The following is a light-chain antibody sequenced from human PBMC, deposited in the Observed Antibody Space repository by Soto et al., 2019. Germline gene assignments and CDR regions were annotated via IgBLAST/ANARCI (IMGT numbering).Light chain of an antibody. Sequence: DIQMTQSPSSLSASVGDRVTITCRASQGISNYLAWYQQKPGQVPKLLSYAASTLQSGVPSRFSGSGSGTAFTLTISSLQPEDVGSYYCQKYNSGPPVTFGPGTKVDIK. V-gene: IGKV1-27*01. CDR1: QGISNY. J-gene: IGKJ3*01. CDR3: QKYNSGPPVT. CDR2: AAS.